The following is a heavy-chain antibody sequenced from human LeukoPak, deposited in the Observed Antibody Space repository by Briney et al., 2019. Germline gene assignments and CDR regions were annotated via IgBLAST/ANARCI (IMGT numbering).Heavy chain of an antibody. Sequence: ASVKVSCKASGYTFTGYYMHWVRQAPGQGLERMGWINPNSGGTNYAQKFQGRVTMTRDTSISTAYMELSRLRSDDTAVYYCARSRRTTGTTFHDYWGQGTLVTVSS. V-gene: IGHV1-2*02. CDR3: ARSRRTTGTTFHDY. D-gene: IGHD1-1*01. J-gene: IGHJ4*02. CDR1: GYTFTGYY. CDR2: INPNSGGT.